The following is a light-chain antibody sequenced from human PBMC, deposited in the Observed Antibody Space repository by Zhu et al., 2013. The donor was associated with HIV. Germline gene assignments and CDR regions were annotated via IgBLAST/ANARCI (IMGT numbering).Light chain of an antibody. CDR1: QDIAAS. CDR3: QHLFT. Sequence: DIQMTQSPSSLSASVGDRVIVTCQATQDIAASLNWYQQKPGKAPQLLISEASNLEAGVPSRFSGEESGTEFTLTINNLQPEDVATYYCQHLFTFGPGTRVDIK. V-gene: IGKV1-33*01. CDR2: EAS. J-gene: IGKJ3*01.